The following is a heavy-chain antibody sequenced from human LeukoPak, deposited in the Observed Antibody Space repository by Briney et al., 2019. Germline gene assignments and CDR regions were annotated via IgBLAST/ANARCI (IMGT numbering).Heavy chain of an antibody. CDR3: ARGVYGDYYFDY. D-gene: IGHD4-17*01. J-gene: IGHJ4*02. Sequence: PGGSLRLSCAASGFTFITYSMNWVRQAPGKGLEWVSYISSTSSTIYYADSVKGRFTISRDNAKNSLYLQMNSPRAEDTAVYYCARGVYGDYYFDYWGQGTLATVSS. V-gene: IGHV3-48*01. CDR1: GFTFITYS. CDR2: ISSTSSTI.